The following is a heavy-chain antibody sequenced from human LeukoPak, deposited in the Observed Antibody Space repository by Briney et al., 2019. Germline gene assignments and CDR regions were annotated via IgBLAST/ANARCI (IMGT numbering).Heavy chain of an antibody. J-gene: IGHJ4*02. CDR3: GKEFSSGWFF. V-gene: IGHV3-23*01. Sequence: PGGSLTLSCAASGFTFGTHAMTWVRQAQGTGLEWVSSIDSSGDYTFYADSVKGRFTISRDNSKDTLYLQLSGLRAEDTAIYYCGKEFSSGWFFWGQGTLVSVSS. CDR1: GFTFGTHA. CDR2: IDSSGDYT. D-gene: IGHD6-13*01.